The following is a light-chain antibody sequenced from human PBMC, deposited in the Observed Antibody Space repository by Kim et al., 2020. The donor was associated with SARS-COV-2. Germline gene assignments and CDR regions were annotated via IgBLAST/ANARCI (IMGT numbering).Light chain of an antibody. CDR1: TLRSLF. CDR2: VNK. J-gene: IGLJ2*01. CDR3: NSRDSSGNHVV. Sequence: SSELTQDPAVSVALGQTVSITCQGDTLRSLFANWYQQKPGQAPVLVIYVNKNRPSGIPDRFSGSSSGNTASLTITGAQAEDEAGDYCNSRDSSGNHVVFG. V-gene: IGLV3-19*01.